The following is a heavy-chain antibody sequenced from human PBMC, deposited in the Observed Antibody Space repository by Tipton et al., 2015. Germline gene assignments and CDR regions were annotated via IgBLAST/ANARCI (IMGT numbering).Heavy chain of an antibody. Sequence: SLRLSCAASGFTFSSSSMDWVRQAPGKGLEWVSSISSSRSYIYYADSVRGRFTISRDNAKNSLYLQMNSLRAEDTAVYYCARDPPLTTVTTGDDASDIWGQGTMVTVSS. V-gene: IGHV3-21*01. D-gene: IGHD4-17*01. J-gene: IGHJ3*02. CDR3: ARDPPLTTVTTGDDASDI. CDR2: ISSSRSYI. CDR1: GFTFSSSS.